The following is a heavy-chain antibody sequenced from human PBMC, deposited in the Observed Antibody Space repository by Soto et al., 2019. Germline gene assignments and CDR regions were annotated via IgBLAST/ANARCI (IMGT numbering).Heavy chain of an antibody. V-gene: IGHV3-13*01. J-gene: IGHJ4*02. CDR2: IGKAGDT. CDR3: AGDYSRWLLDC. Sequence: GGSLRLSCAASGFTFSNYDMHWVRQAPGKGLEWVSAIGKAGDTHYPDSVKGRFTISRENARNSLYLQMNSLRAEDTAVYYCAGDYSRWLLDCWAQGALVTVSS. D-gene: IGHD4-4*01. CDR1: GFTFSNYD.